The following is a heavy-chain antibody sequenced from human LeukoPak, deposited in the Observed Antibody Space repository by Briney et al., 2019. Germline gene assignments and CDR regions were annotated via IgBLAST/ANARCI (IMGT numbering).Heavy chain of an antibody. Sequence: GGSLRLSCAASGFTFRNAWMTWVRQAPGKGLEWVGRIKDKIDGGTTDYAAPVKGMFTISRDDSKDTLYLQMNSLKTEDTAFYYCPTVRYHRSSSLDYWGQGTLVTVSS. CDR3: PTVRYHRSSSLDY. J-gene: IGHJ4*02. V-gene: IGHV3-15*01. CDR1: GFTFRNAW. CDR2: IKDKIDGGTT. D-gene: IGHD3-22*01.